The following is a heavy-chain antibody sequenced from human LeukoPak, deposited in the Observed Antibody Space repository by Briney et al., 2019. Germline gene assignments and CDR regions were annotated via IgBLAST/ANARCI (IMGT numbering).Heavy chain of an antibody. V-gene: IGHV3-21*01. D-gene: IGHD2-21*02. J-gene: IGHJ4*02. CDR1: GFTFSSYS. CDR3: ARDRYCGGDCYYIDY. CDR2: IGSSSSYI. Sequence: TGGSLRLSCAASGFTFSSYSMNWVRQAPGKGLEWVSSIGSSSSYIYYADSVKGRFTISRDNAKNSLYLQMNSLRAEDTAVYYCARDRYCGGDCYYIDYWGQGTLVTVSS.